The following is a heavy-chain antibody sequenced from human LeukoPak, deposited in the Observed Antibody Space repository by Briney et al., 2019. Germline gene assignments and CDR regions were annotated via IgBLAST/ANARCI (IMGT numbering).Heavy chain of an antibody. J-gene: IGHJ4*02. V-gene: IGHV3-20*04. D-gene: IGHD6-13*01. CDR3: ARALYSNSWYYFEY. Sequence: RSLRLSCTAAGFTLEDYGMSWVRQAPGNGLELVSGINSSGRSTGHADSVKGQFTISRDNAKTSLYLQMHSLRAEDTAFYYCARALYSNSWYYFEYWGQGILVTVSS. CDR1: GFTLEDYG. CDR2: INSSGRST.